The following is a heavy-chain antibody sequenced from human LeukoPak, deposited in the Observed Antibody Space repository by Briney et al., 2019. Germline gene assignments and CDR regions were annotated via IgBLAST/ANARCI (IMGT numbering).Heavy chain of an antibody. Sequence: PGGSLRLSCAASGFTFDDYAMPWVRQAPGKGLEWVSGISWNSGSIGYADSVKGRFTISRDNAKNSLYLQMNSLRAEDTALYYCAKGNWAPDPEQQLVTSFDYWGQGTLVTVSS. J-gene: IGHJ4*02. D-gene: IGHD6-13*01. CDR1: GFTFDDYA. V-gene: IGHV3-9*01. CDR2: ISWNSGSI. CDR3: AKGNWAPDPEQQLVTSFDY.